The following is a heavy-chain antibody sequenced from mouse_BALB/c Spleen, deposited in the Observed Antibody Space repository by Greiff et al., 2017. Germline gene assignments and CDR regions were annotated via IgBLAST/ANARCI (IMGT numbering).Heavy chain of an antibody. CDR3: ARGVYDGYYYYAMDY. V-gene: IGHV3-8*02. CDR2: ISYSGST. Sequence: DVKLQESGPSLVKPSQTLSLTCSVTGDSITSGYWNWIRKFPGNKLEYMGYISYSGSTYYNPSLKSRISITRDTSKNQYYLQLNSVTTEDTATYYCARGVYDGYYYYAMDYWGQGTSVTVSS. J-gene: IGHJ4*01. D-gene: IGHD2-3*01. CDR1: GDSITSGY.